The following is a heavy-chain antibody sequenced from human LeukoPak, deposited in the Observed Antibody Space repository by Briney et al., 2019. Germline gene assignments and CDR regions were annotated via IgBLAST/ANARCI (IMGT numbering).Heavy chain of an antibody. V-gene: IGHV3-21*01. Sequence: PGGSLRLSCAASGFTFNNYSMNWVRQAPGKGLEWVSFISSSSSSIYYADSLKGRFTISRDNTKNSLYLQMNSLRAEDTAVYYCARVSPNTVTTLQYFDYWGQGTLVTVSS. J-gene: IGHJ4*02. CDR1: GFTFNNYS. CDR3: ARVSPNTVTTLQYFDY. CDR2: ISSSSSSI. D-gene: IGHD4-17*01.